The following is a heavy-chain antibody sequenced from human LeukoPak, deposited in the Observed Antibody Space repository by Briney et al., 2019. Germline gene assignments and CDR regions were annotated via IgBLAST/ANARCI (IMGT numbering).Heavy chain of an antibody. V-gene: IGHV4-39*07. Sequence: SETLPLTCTVSGGSISSSSYYWGWIRQPPGKGLEWIGSIYYSGSTYYNPSLKSRVTISVDTSKNQFSLKLSSVTAADTAVYYCARAHKPTYCGGDCYPYYFDYWGQGTLVTVSS. CDR2: IYYSGST. CDR3: ARAHKPTYCGGDCYPYYFDY. J-gene: IGHJ4*02. D-gene: IGHD2-21*02. CDR1: GGSISSSSYY.